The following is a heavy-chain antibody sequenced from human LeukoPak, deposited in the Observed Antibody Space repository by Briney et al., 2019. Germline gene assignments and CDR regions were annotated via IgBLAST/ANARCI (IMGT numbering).Heavy chain of an antibody. CDR1: GFTFREYS. CDR2: IRSNGGDT. Sequence: GGSLRLSCAASGFTFREYSMSWVRQAPGKGLEWVSNIRSNGGDTYYTDSVKGRFTISRDNSKNTLYLQMNSLIAEDTAMYYCARRYCTNGNCFGFTLDCWGQGILVTVSS. CDR3: ARRYCTNGNCFGFTLDC. D-gene: IGHD2-8*01. J-gene: IGHJ4*02. V-gene: IGHV3-23*01.